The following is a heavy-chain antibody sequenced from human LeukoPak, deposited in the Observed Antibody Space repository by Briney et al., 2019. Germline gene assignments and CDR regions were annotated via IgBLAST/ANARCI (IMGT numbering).Heavy chain of an antibody. V-gene: IGHV3-15*07. Sequence: PGGSLRLSCAASGFTFTNAWMNWVRQAPGKGLEWVGRIKTNTDGGTTDYATPVKGRFTISRDDSQNTLYLQMNSLKTEDTAVYFCTTNTGPRAPKWGQGTLVTVSS. CDR1: GFTFTNAW. CDR2: IKTNTDGGTT. J-gene: IGHJ4*02. CDR3: TTNTGPRAPK.